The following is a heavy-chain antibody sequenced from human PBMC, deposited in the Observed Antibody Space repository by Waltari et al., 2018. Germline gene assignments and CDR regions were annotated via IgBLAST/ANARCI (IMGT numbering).Heavy chain of an antibody. CDR1: GGSISSSSYY. V-gene: IGHV4-39*07. CDR2: IYYSGST. CDR3: ARTNVLRFLEWPGRIVNWFDP. Sequence: QLQLQESGPGLVKPSETLSLTCTVSGGSISSSSYYWGWIRQPPGKGLEWIGSIYYSGSTNYNPSLKSRVTISVDTSKNQFSLKLSSVTAADTAVYYCARTNVLRFLEWPGRIVNWFDPWGQGTLVTVSS. J-gene: IGHJ5*02. D-gene: IGHD3-3*01.